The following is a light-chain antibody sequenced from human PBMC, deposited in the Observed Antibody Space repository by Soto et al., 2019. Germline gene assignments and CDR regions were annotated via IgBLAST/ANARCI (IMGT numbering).Light chain of an antibody. Sequence: QPVLTQPPSVSGAPGQRVTISCSGTSSNIGAGYDVHWYHQLPGTAPKLLIFGNNNRPSGVPARFSASRSGTSASLAITGLQAEDEADYYCQSFDTSLRGSVFGGGTKLTVL. V-gene: IGLV1-40*01. CDR3: QSFDTSLRGSV. CDR2: GNN. J-gene: IGLJ3*02. CDR1: SSNIGAGYD.